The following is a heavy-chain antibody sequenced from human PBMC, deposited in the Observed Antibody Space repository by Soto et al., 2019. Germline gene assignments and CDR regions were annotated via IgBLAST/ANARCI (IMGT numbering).Heavy chain of an antibody. Sequence: QVQLQESGPGLVKPSQTLSLTCTVSGGSISSRGYYWSWIRQHPGKGLEWIGYSHYSGSSYYNPSLKSRLTISVDPSKNQFSLRLSSVTAADTAVYYCARNYYDRTGYDYFDYWGQGTLVTVSS. V-gene: IGHV4-31*03. J-gene: IGHJ4*02. CDR2: SHYSGSS. CDR1: GGSISSRGYY. D-gene: IGHD3-22*01. CDR3: ARNYYDRTGYDYFDY.